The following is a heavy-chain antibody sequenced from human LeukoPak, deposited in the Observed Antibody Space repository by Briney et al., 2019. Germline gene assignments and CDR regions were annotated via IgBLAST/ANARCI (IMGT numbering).Heavy chain of an antibody. CDR2: IGSKAYGGTT. CDR1: GFTFGDYV. V-gene: IGHV3-49*03. D-gene: IGHD3-3*01. CDR3: ARGGFSYYDFWSGYFDY. Sequence: PGGSLRLSCTASGFTFGDYVMSWFRQAPGKGLEWVGFIGSKAYGGTTEYAVSVKGRFAISRDDSKSIAYLQMNSLKTEDTAVYYCARGGFSYYDFWSGYFDYWGQGTLLTVSS. J-gene: IGHJ4*02.